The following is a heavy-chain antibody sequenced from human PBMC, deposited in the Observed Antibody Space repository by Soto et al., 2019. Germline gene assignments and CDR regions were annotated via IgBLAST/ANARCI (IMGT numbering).Heavy chain of an antibody. J-gene: IGHJ5*02. CDR1: GYTFTSYH. Sequence: GASLKVSCNASGYTFTSYHMHCVRQAPGQGLEWMGIINPSGGSTSYAQKFQGRVTMTRDTSTSTVYMELSSLRSEDTAVYYCARLGPYASGTYSFRHNRFDPWGQGTQVTVSS. D-gene: IGHD3-10*01. V-gene: IGHV1-46*01. CDR3: ARLGPYASGTYSFRHNRFDP. CDR2: INPSGGST.